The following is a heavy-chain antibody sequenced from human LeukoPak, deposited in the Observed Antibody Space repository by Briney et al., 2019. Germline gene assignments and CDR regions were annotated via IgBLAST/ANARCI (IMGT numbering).Heavy chain of an antibody. Sequence: SETLSLTCTVSGGSISSSSYYWGWIRQPPGKGLEWIGSIYYSGSTYYNPSLKSRVTISVDTSKNQFSLKLSSVTAADTAVYYCARVPYQLLYYYYYYMDVWGKGTRSPSP. CDR3: ARVPYQLLYYYYYYMDV. CDR2: IYYSGST. D-gene: IGHD2-2*01. J-gene: IGHJ6*03. V-gene: IGHV4-39*07. CDR1: GGSISSSSYY.